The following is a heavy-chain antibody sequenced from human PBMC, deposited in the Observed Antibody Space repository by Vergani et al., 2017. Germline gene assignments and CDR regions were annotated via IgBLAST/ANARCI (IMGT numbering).Heavy chain of an antibody. CDR2: INAGNGNT. CDR3: ARGGSSRGGWYDDAFDI. CDR1: GYTFTSYA. J-gene: IGHJ3*02. V-gene: IGHV1-3*01. Sequence: QVQLVQSGAEVKKPGASVKVSCKASGYTFTSYAMHWVRQAPGQRLEWMGWINAGNGNTKYSQKFQGRVTITRATSAGTAYMELSSLRSEDTAVYYCARGGSSRGGWYDDAFDIWGQGTMVTVSS. D-gene: IGHD6-19*01.